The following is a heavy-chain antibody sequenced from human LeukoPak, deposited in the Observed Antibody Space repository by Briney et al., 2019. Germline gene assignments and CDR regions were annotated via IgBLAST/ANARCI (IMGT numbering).Heavy chain of an antibody. CDR1: GFTFSSYG. Sequence: GGSLRLSCAASGFTFSSYGMHWVGQARGKGLEWVAFIRYDGSNKYYADSVKGRFTISRDNSKNTPYLQMNSLRAEDTAVYYCAKDGSSIAAAGSINWFDPWGQGTLVTVSS. CDR3: AKDGSSIAAAGSINWFDP. CDR2: IRYDGSNK. J-gene: IGHJ5*02. D-gene: IGHD6-13*01. V-gene: IGHV3-30*02.